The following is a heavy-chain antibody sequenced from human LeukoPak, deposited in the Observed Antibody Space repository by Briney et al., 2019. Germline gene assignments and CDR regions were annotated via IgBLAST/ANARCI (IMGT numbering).Heavy chain of an antibody. D-gene: IGHD3-22*01. J-gene: IGHJ4*02. V-gene: IGHV3-21*01. Sequence: GSLRLSCAASGFTFSSYSMNWVRQAPGKGLEWVSSISSSSSYIYYADSVKGRFTISRDDAKNSLYLQMNSLRAEDTAVYYCARGGGSGYYYFDYWGQGTLVTVSS. CDR3: ARGGGSGYYYFDY. CDR2: ISSSSSYI. CDR1: GFTFSSYS.